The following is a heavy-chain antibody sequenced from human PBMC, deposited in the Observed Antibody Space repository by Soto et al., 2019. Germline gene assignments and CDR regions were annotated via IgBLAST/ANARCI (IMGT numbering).Heavy chain of an antibody. V-gene: IGHV3-53*02. Sequence: EVQLVETGGGLIQPGGSLRLSCAASGFTVSSNYMSWVRQAQGKGLEWVSVIYSGGSTYYADYVNGRFTISRDNSKNTLYLQMNSRRAEDTAVEYCAREIKTGANWGQGTLVTVSS. CDR1: GFTVSSNY. D-gene: IGHD1-7*01. J-gene: IGHJ4*02. CDR2: IYSGGST. CDR3: AREIKTGAN.